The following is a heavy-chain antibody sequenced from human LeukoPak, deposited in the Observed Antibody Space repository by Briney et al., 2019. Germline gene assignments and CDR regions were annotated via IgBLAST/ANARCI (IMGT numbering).Heavy chain of an antibody. CDR1: GFTFSSYW. Sequence: GGSLRLSCAASGFTFSSYWMSWVRQAPGKGLEWVANIKQDGSEKNYVDSVKGRFTISRDNAKNSLFLQMNSLRAEDTAVYYCARNLIRGWYFSIHPVDYWGQGTLVTVSS. J-gene: IGHJ4*02. V-gene: IGHV3-7*01. CDR2: IKQDGSEK. CDR3: ARNLIRGWYFSIHPVDY. D-gene: IGHD6-19*01.